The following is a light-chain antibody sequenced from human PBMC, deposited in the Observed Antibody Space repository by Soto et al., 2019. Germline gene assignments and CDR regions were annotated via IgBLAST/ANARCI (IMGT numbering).Light chain of an antibody. Sequence: VLTQSADILYLSPGDRATLSCRASQTISSGFLAWYQQKVGQAPRLLTYDASTRATGIPARFSGSGSGTEFTLTISSLQSEDFAEYHCQQYNNWPQTFGQGTKVDI. CDR2: DAS. J-gene: IGKJ1*01. CDR1: QTISSGF. CDR3: QQYNNWPQT. V-gene: IGKV3-15*01.